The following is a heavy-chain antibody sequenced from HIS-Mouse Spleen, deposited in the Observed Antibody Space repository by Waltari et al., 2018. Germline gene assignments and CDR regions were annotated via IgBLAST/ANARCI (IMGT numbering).Heavy chain of an antibody. CDR3: ARAGGNPPPQLYAFDI. Sequence: EVQLVESGGGLFQPGGSLRLSCAASGFTFSSYWMHWVRQAPGKGLVWVSGCKGEGSITSYGDSVKGRLTIPREKAKNNLVSEVKGLRAEERAVYYWARAGGNPPPQLYAFDIWGQGTMVTVSS. D-gene: IGHD2-8*01. V-gene: IGHV3-74*01. CDR2: CKGEGSIT. J-gene: IGHJ3*02. CDR1: GFTFSSYW.